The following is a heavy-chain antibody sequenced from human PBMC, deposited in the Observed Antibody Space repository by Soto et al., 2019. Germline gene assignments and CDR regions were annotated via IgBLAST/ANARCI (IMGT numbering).Heavy chain of an antibody. D-gene: IGHD3-3*01. V-gene: IGHV3-23*01. CDR1: GFTFSSYA. CDR3: AKDDVNYDFWSGSQYYFDY. Sequence: GGSLRLSCAASGFTFSSYAMSWVRQAPGKGLEWVSAISGSGGSTYYADSVKGRFTISRDNSKNTLYLQMNSLRAEDTAVYYCAKDDVNYDFWSGSQYYFDYWGQGTLVTVSS. J-gene: IGHJ4*02. CDR2: ISGSGGST.